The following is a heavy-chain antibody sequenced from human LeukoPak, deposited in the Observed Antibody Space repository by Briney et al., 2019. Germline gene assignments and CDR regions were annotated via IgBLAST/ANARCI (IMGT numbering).Heavy chain of an antibody. D-gene: IGHD4-17*01. CDR2: IYYSGST. V-gene: IGHV4-59*01. CDR1: GGSISSYY. Sequence: PSETLSLICTVSGGSISSYYWSWIRQPPGKGLEWIGYIYYSGSTNYNPSLKSRVTISVDTSKNQFSLKLSSVTAADTAMYYCARVMRYGDYSRWFDPWGQGTLVTVSS. J-gene: IGHJ5*02. CDR3: ARVMRYGDYSRWFDP.